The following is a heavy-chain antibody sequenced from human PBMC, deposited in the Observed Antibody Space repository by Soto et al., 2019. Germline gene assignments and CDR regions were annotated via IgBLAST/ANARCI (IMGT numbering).Heavy chain of an antibody. CDR1: GFSLSTSGVG. CDR2: IYWNDDK. J-gene: IGHJ6*02. V-gene: IGHV2-5*01. Sequence: SGPTLVNPTQTLTLTCTFSGFSLSTSGVGVGWIRQPPGKALEWLALIYWNDDKRYSPSLKSRLTITKDTSKNQVVLTMTNMDPVDTDTYYCAHRLRAIAARGYGMDVWGQGTTVTVSS. CDR3: AHRLRAIAARGYGMDV. D-gene: IGHD6-6*01.